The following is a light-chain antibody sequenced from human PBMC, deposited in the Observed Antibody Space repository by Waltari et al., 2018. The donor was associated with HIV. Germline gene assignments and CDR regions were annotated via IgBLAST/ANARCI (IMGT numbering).Light chain of an antibody. Sequence: DIQLTQAPSSVSVFVGGNVSITCRASQSVGDKLAWYQVKTGEAPKLLIYVASKLLSGVASRFAASVSGPEFSLTITGLQSDDSGTYFCQQAFSLPHTFGGGT. J-gene: IGKJ4*01. V-gene: IGKV1D-12*01. CDR2: VAS. CDR1: QSVGDK. CDR3: QQAFSLPHT.